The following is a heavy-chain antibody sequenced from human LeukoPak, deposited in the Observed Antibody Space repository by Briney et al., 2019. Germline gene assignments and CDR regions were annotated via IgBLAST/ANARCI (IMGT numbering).Heavy chain of an antibody. Sequence: GGSLRLSCAASGFTFSSYSMNWVRQAPGKGLEWVSSISGSSSYIYYADSVKGRFTISRDNAKNSLYLQMNSLRAEDTAVYYCARGMTTVTRAFDYWGQGTLVTVSS. CDR1: GFTFSSYS. CDR2: ISGSSSYI. CDR3: ARGMTTVTRAFDY. J-gene: IGHJ4*02. D-gene: IGHD4-17*01. V-gene: IGHV3-21*01.